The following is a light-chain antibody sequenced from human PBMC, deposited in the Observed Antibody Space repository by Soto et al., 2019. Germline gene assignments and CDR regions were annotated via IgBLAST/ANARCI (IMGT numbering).Light chain of an antibody. Sequence: DIQMTQSASSLSASVGDRVTITYRASQGISNYLAWYQQKPGKVPKLLIYAASTLQSGVPSRFSGSGSGTDFTLTISSLQPEDVATYYCQKYNSAPLTFGGGTKVEIK. V-gene: IGKV1-27*01. CDR1: QGISNY. CDR3: QKYNSAPLT. J-gene: IGKJ4*01. CDR2: AAS.